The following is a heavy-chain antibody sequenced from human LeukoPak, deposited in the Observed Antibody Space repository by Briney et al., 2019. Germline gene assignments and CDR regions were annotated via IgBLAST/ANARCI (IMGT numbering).Heavy chain of an antibody. CDR3: ATAEWEYFYFDS. CDR2: ASYSGGT. J-gene: IGHJ4*02. Sequence: PSETLSLTCSVSGGSVTGGGYYWSWIRQHPGKGLEWIGFASYSGGTYYNPSLMSRITISVDRSQNQFSLRMRDVTAADTAVYFRATAEWEYFYFDSWGQGALVAVSS. V-gene: IGHV4-31*03. CDR1: GGSVTGGGYY. D-gene: IGHD1-26*01.